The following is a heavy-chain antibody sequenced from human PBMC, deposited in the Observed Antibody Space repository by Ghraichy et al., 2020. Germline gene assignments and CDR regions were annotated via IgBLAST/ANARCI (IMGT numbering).Heavy chain of an antibody. CDR2: IYYSGST. J-gene: IGHJ1*01. Sequence: SQTLSLTCTVSGGSISSYYWSWIRQPPGKGLEWIGYIYYSGSTNYNPSLKSRVTISVDTSKNQFSLKLSSVTAADTAVYYCARLSSVVVTANDGAHFQHWGQGTLVTVSS. V-gene: IGHV4-59*08. D-gene: IGHD2-21*02. CDR1: GGSISSYY. CDR3: ARLSSVVVTANDGAHFQH.